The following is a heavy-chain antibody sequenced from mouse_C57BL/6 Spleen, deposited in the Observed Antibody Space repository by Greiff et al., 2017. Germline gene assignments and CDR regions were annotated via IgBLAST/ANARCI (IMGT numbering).Heavy chain of an antibody. CDR2: IYPGDGDT. D-gene: IGHD1-1*01. V-gene: IGHV1-82*01. CDR1: GYAFSSSW. Sequence: QVQLQQSGPELVKPGASVKISCKASGYAFSSSWMNWVKQRPGKGLEWIGRIYPGDGDTNYNGKFKGKATLTADKSSSTAYMQLSSLTSEDSAVYFCARAHHYGSMAMDYWGQGTSVTVSS. J-gene: IGHJ4*01. CDR3: ARAHHYGSMAMDY.